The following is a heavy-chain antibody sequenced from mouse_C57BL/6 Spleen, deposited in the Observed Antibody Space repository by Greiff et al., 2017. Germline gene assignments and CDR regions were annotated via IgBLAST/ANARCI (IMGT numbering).Heavy chain of an antibody. Sequence: EVQLQQSGPVLVKPGASVKMSCKASGYTFTDYYMNWVKQSHGKSLEWIGVINPYNGGTSYNPKFKGKATFTVDKSSSTAYMELNSLTSEDSAVDYCARGYSNYPYAMDYWGQGTSVTVSS. CDR1: GYTFTDYY. V-gene: IGHV1-19*01. CDR3: ARGYSNYPYAMDY. D-gene: IGHD2-5*01. J-gene: IGHJ4*01. CDR2: INPYNGGT.